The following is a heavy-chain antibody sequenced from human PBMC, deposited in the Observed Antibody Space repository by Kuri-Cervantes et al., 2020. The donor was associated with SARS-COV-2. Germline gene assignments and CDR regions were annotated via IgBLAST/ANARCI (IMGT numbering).Heavy chain of an antibody. J-gene: IGHJ6*03. CDR1: GVSISSSSYY. CDR3: ARYCSSTSCYRPPRYYYYMDV. V-gene: IGHV4-39*07. Sequence: SETLSLTCTVSGVSISSSSYYWGWIRQPPGKGLEWIGSIYYSGSTYYNPSLKSRVTISVDTSKNQFSLKLSSVTAADTAVYYCARYCSSTSCYRPPRYYYYMDVWGKGTTVTVSS. CDR2: IYYSGST. D-gene: IGHD2-2*02.